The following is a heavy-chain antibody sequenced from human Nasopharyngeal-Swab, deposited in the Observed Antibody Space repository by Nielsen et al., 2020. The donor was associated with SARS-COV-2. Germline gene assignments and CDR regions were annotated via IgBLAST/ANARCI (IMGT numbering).Heavy chain of an antibody. J-gene: IGHJ5*02. V-gene: IGHV7-4-1*02. CDR2: INTNAGNP. D-gene: IGHD3-3*01. CDR3: ARDEKSQGIFGVVISGQWWFDP. CDR1: GYTFTSYA. Sequence: ASVKVSCKASGYTFTSYAMNWVRQAPGQGLEWMGWINTNAGNPTYAQGFTGRFVFSLDTSVSTAYLQISSLKAEDTAVYCCARDEKSQGIFGVVISGQWWFDPWGQGTLVTVSS.